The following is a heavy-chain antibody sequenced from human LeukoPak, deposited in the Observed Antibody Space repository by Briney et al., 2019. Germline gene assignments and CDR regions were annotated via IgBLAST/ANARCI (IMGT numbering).Heavy chain of an antibody. CDR3: ARARGGYDLDY. CDR1: GFTLSSYA. J-gene: IGHJ4*02. V-gene: IGHV3-7*01. Sequence: GGSLRLSCAASGFTLSSYAMSWVRQAPGKGLEWVANIKQDGGEKYYVESVKGRFTISRDNVKNSLYLQMNSLRVEDTAVYYCARARGGYDLDYWGQGTLVTVSS. CDR2: IKQDGGEK. D-gene: IGHD5-12*01.